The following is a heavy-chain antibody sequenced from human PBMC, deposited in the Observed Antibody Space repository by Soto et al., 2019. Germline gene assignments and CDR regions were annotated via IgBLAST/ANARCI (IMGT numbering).Heavy chain of an antibody. Sequence: AASVKVSCKASGYTFTGYYMHWVRQAPGQGLEWMGWINPNSGGTNYAQKFQGRVTMTRDTSISTAYMELSRLRSDDTAVYYCTRGYDSSGSYSASIDYWGQGTLVTVSS. V-gene: IGHV1-2*02. CDR2: INPNSGGT. CDR1: GYTFTGYY. CDR3: TRGYDSSGSYSASIDY. D-gene: IGHD3-22*01. J-gene: IGHJ4*02.